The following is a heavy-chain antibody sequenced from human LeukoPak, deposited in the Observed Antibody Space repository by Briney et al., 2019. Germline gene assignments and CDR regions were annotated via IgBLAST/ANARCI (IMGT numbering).Heavy chain of an antibody. CDR1: SYTFTSHG. V-gene: IGHV1-18*01. CDR3: ARTNMVFGVNIEQNWFDP. D-gene: IGHD3-3*01. CDR2: ISAYNGAT. Sequence: ASVKVSCNASSYTFTSHGISWVRQAPGQGLVWMGWISAYNGATTYPQTFQGRVTLTTDTSTSTVYMEMRSLRSDDTAIYYCARTNMVFGVNIEQNWFDPWGQGTLVTVSS. J-gene: IGHJ5*02.